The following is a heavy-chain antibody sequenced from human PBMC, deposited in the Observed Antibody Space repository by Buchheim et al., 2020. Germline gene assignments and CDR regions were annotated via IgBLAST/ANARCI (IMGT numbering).Heavy chain of an antibody. V-gene: IGHV3-30*04. Sequence: QVQLVESGGGVVQPGRSLRLSCAASGFTFTSYAMHWVRQAPGKGLEWVALISSDGSQKYYADSVKGRFTISRDNSIKTLYLQMNSLRAEDTALYYCARDLVVGFYYGSVPLGYWGQGTL. D-gene: IGHD3-10*01. J-gene: IGHJ4*02. CDR1: GFTFTSYA. CDR3: ARDLVVGFYYGSVPLGY. CDR2: ISSDGSQK.